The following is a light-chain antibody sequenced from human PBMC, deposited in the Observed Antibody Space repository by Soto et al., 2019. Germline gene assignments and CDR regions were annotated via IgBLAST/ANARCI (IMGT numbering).Light chain of an antibody. CDR3: QQGGNCPLT. V-gene: IGKV3D-20*02. Sequence: EIVWTHSPGTLSLSPGERSTLSCRASQSVSCSYLALYQQRPGRAPRLLIYDASSRASGIPARFSGSGSGTDFTRNIRRLELEDFSVCYCQQGGNCPLTFGRGTRLDVK. J-gene: IGKJ5*01. CDR2: DAS. CDR1: QSVSCSY.